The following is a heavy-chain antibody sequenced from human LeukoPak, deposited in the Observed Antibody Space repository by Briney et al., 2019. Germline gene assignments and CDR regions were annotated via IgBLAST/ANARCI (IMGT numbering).Heavy chain of an antibody. CDR1: GFTFSSYA. CDR3: AKEWHIVVVTALTDY. V-gene: IGHV3-23*01. D-gene: IGHD2-21*02. CDR2: ISGSGGST. J-gene: IGHJ4*02. Sequence: GGSLRLSCAASGFTFSSYAMSWVRQAPGKGLEWVSPISGSGGSTYYADSVKGRFTISRDNSKNTLYLQMNSLRAEDTAVYYCAKEWHIVVVTALTDYWGQGTLVTVSS.